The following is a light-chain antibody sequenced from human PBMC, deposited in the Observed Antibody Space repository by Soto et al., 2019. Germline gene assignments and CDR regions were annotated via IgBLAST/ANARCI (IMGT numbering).Light chain of an antibody. Sequence: EIQMTHSPSTPPAYGGDRGTNICRASQSISNWLAWYQQKPGTAPKVLIYHASNLQSGVPSRFSGSGSGTEFTLTISSLQPDDFATYYCQQYNSYSFGQGTKVDIK. J-gene: IGKJ1*01. CDR2: HAS. CDR3: QQYNSYS. CDR1: QSISNW. V-gene: IGKV1-5*02.